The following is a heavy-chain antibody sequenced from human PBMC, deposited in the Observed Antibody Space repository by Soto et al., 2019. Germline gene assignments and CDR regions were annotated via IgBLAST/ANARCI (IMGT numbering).Heavy chain of an antibody. Sequence: PGGSLRLSCAASGFTFSRYWMSWVCQAPGKGLEWVANIKEDGSEKYYVDSVKGRFTISRDNTKNSLYLQMNSLRAEDTAVYYCARTTVAGKFPYYFDYWGQGTLVTVSS. CDR2: IKEDGSEK. D-gene: IGHD6-19*01. V-gene: IGHV3-7*03. J-gene: IGHJ4*02. CDR1: GFTFSRYW. CDR3: ARTTVAGKFPYYFDY.